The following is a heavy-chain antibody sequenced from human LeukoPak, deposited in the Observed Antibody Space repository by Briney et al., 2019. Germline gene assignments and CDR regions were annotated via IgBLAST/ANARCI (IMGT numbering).Heavy chain of an antibody. Sequence: QAGGSLRLSCAASGFTLRNYAMNWVRQAPGKGLEWVSAINGSGGSTYYADSVKGRFTISRDNSKNTLYLQMNSLRAEDTAVYYCAKEGIVGAIAFDIWGQGTMVTVSS. CDR1: GFTLRNYA. D-gene: IGHD1-26*01. CDR3: AKEGIVGAIAFDI. CDR2: INGSGGST. J-gene: IGHJ3*02. V-gene: IGHV3-23*01.